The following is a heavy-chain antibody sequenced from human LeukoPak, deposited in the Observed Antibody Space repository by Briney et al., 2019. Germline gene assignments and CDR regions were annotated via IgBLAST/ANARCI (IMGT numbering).Heavy chain of an antibody. J-gene: IGHJ4*02. Sequence: ASVMVSCKASGYTFTGYYMHWVRQAPGQGLEWMGWIDPNSGGTNYAQKFQGRVTMTRDTSVSTAYMELSRLRSDDTAVYYCARSKIAAAGPGDYWGQGTLVTVSS. D-gene: IGHD6-13*01. V-gene: IGHV1-2*02. CDR3: ARSKIAAAGPGDY. CDR1: GYTFTGYY. CDR2: IDPNSGGT.